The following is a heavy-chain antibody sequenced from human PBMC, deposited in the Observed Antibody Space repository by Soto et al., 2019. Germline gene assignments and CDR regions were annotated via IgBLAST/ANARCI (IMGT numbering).Heavy chain of an antibody. D-gene: IGHD3-10*01. Sequence: SGTLSLTCAASGGSISSSSFHGGWIRQPPGKGLEWIGSIYYSGSTYYSPSLKSRVTISVDTSKNQFSQKLSSVTAADTAVYYCASLTWGSGSGSYYWFDPWGQGTLVPVSS. J-gene: IGHJ5*02. CDR2: IYYSGST. V-gene: IGHV4-39*07. CDR3: ASLTWGSGSGSYYWFDP. CDR1: GGSISSSSFH.